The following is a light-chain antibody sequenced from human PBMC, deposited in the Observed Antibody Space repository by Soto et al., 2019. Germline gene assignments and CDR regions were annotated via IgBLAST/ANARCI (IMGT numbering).Light chain of an antibody. CDR1: ASDVGSYDY. CDR2: DVT. J-gene: IGLJ3*02. CDR3: CSYAGNYNFVV. Sequence: QSALTQPRSVSGSPGQSVTISCTGSASDVGSYDYVSWYQVNPGKAPKLLVYDVTERPSGVPDRFSGSKSGNTASLTISRLQADDEADYYCCSYAGNYNFVVFGGGTKLTVL. V-gene: IGLV2-11*01.